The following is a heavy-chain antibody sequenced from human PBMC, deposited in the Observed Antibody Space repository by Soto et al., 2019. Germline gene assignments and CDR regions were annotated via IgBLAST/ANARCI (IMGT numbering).Heavy chain of an antibody. CDR2: INSDGSST. D-gene: IGHD6-19*01. V-gene: IGHV3-74*01. CDR1: GFTFSSYW. J-gene: IGHJ3*02. Sequence: SLSLSCAPSGFTFSSYWMHWVRQAPGKGLVWVSRINSDGSSTSYADSVKGRFTISRDNAKNTLYLQMNSLRAEDTAVYYCARVARYSSGWSDAFDIWGQGTMVTVSS. CDR3: ARVARYSSGWSDAFDI.